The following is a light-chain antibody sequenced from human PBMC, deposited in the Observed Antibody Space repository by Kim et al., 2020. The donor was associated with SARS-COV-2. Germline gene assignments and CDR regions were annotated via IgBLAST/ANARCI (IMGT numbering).Light chain of an antibody. CDR1: QAVTTTV. Sequence: RQAVTTTVSAWDRQKPSHPPRLLSCGCTSQATAIPDRFSGSGSGTAFALTNTRREPEDFAGYYCQQYSSSPATFGQGTKVDI. CDR3: QQYSSSPAT. CDR2: GCT. J-gene: IGKJ1*01. V-gene: IGKV3-20*01.